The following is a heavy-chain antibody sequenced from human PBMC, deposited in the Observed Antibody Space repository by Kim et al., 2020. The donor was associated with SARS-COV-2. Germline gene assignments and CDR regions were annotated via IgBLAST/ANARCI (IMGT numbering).Heavy chain of an antibody. CDR3: ARVGYSGFLNYYMDV. CDR2: IYYSGST. V-gene: IGHV4-59*01. D-gene: IGHD5-12*01. J-gene: IGHJ6*03. Sequence: SETLSLTCTVSGGSISSYYWSWIRQPPGKGLEWIGYIYYSGSTNYNPSRKSRVNISVDKSKNQFSLKLSSVTAADTAVYYCARVGYSGFLNYYMDVWGKG. CDR1: GGSISSYY.